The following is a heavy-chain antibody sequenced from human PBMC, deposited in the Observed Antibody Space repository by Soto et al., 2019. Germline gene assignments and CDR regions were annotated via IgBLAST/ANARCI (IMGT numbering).Heavy chain of an antibody. V-gene: IGHV1-69*13. Sequence: GASVKVSCKASGGTFRSYAISWVRQAPGQGLEWMGGIIPIFGTANYAQKFQGRVTITADESTSTAYMELSSLRSEDTAVYYCARRAYCGGDCYSPPYNWFDPWGQGTLVTVSS. CDR2: IIPIFGTA. J-gene: IGHJ5*02. CDR3: ARRAYCGGDCYSPPYNWFDP. D-gene: IGHD2-21*02. CDR1: GGTFRSYA.